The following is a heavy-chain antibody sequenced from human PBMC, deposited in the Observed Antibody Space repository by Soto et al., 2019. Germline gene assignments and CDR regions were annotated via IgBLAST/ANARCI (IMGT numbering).Heavy chain of an antibody. D-gene: IGHD5-18*01. V-gene: IGHV3-66*01. Sequence: EEQLVESGGGLVPPGGSLRLSCVASELTVRRSYMSWVRQPPGKGLEWVSIIYSGGSTFSSDSVRGRFTVSRDYSKNTLIIHMDSLRVEDSSVYHGARCKVVGTTMQNAFDLLGPGTVVSVSS. CDR2: IYSGGST. J-gene: IGHJ3*01. CDR1: ELTVRRSY. CDR3: ARCKVVGTTMQNAFDL.